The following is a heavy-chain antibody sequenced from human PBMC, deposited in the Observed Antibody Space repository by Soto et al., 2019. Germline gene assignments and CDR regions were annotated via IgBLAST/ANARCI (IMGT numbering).Heavy chain of an antibody. Sequence: KASGYTFTGYYMHWVRQAPGQGLEWMGWINPNSGGTNYAQKFQGWVTMTRDTSISTAYMELSRLRSDDTAVYYCAREVTTFRGYYNCDMDVWGQGTRVTVSS. CDR2: INPNSGGT. D-gene: IGHD3-10*02. V-gene: IGHV1-2*04. CDR1: GYTFTGYY. CDR3: AREVTTFRGYYNCDMDV. J-gene: IGHJ6*02.